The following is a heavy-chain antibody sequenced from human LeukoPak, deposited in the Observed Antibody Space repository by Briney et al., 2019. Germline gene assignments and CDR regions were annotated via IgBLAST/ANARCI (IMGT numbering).Heavy chain of an antibody. CDR3: ARVAPNYDFWSGYYIGAFDI. CDR1: GGSISSYY. V-gene: IGHV4-59*01. J-gene: IGHJ3*02. CDR2: IYYSGST. D-gene: IGHD3-3*01. Sequence: SETLSLSCTVSGGSISSYYWSWIRQPPGKGLEWIGYIYYSGSTNYNPSLKSRVTISVDTSKNQFSLKLSSVTVADTAVYYCARVAPNYDFWSGYYIGAFDIWGQGTMVTVSS.